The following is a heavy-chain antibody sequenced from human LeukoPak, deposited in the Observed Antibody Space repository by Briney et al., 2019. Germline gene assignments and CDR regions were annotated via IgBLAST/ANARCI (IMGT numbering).Heavy chain of an antibody. CDR2: ISGSGGST. D-gene: IGHD2-2*02. Sequence: QAGGSLRLSCAASGFTFSTYDMSWVRQAPGKGLEWVSAISGSGGSTFYADSVKGRFTISRDNAKNSLYLQMNSLRAEDTAVYYCARNAFVDCSTTSCYNDYWGQGTLVTVSS. V-gene: IGHV3-23*01. CDR3: ARNAFVDCSTTSCYNDY. J-gene: IGHJ4*02. CDR1: GFTFSTYD.